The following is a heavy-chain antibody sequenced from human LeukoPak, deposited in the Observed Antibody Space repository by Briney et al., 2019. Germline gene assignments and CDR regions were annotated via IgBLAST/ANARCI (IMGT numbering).Heavy chain of an antibody. CDR3: AREYYGVIFSHYLDV. J-gene: IGHJ6*04. Sequence: GGSVRLSCAASGFTFSSYDMYWVRQATGKGLEWVAAINRDGTGTSHADSVRGRFTVSRDNAKNTLYLQLSSLRVEDTAVYYCAREYYGVIFSHYLDVWGKGTTVTVSS. CDR1: GFTFSSYD. CDR2: INRDGTGT. V-gene: IGHV3-74*01. D-gene: IGHD3-9*01.